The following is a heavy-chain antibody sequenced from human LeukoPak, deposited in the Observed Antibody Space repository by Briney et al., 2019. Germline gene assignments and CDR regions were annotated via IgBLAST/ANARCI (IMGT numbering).Heavy chain of an antibody. CDR1: GGSISSGGYY. J-gene: IGHJ5*02. Sequence: SQTLSLTCTVPGGSISSGGYYWSWIRQHPGKGLEWIGYIYYSGSTYYNPSLKSRVTISVDTSKNQFSLKLSSVTAADTAVYYCARSGYCSGGSCYGYWFDPWGQGTLVTVSS. CDR2: IYYSGST. V-gene: IGHV4-31*03. D-gene: IGHD2-15*01. CDR3: ARSGYCSGGSCYGYWFDP.